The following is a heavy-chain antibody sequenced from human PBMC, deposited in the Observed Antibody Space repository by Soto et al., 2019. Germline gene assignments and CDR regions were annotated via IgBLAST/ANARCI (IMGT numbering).Heavy chain of an antibody. Sequence: GGSLRLSCAASGFTFSSYGMHWVRQAPGKGLEWVAVISYDGSNKYYADSVKGRFTISRDNSKNTLYLQMNSLRAEDTAVYYCVRGNSGYGNFDYWGEGTLVTVYS. V-gene: IGHV3-30*03. CDR2: ISYDGSNK. D-gene: IGHD5-12*01. J-gene: IGHJ4*02. CDR1: GFTFSSYG. CDR3: VRGNSGYGNFDY.